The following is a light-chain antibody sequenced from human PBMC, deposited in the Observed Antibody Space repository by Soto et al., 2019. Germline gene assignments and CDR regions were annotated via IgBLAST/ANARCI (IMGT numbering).Light chain of an antibody. Sequence: EIVLTQSPATLSLSPGERATLSCRASQSVSTYLAWYQQKPGQAPRLLIYDTSRRANGIPARFSGSGSGTDFTLTISNLEPEDFAVYYCHQRLNWPLTFGGGTKVEVK. J-gene: IGKJ4*01. CDR2: DTS. CDR1: QSVSTY. V-gene: IGKV3-11*01. CDR3: HQRLNWPLT.